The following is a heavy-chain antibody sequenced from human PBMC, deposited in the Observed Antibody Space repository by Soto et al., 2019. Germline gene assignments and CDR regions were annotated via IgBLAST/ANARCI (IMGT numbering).Heavy chain of an antibody. CDR1: GFTFSSYW. V-gene: IGHV3-7*03. Sequence: EVQLVESGGGLVQPGGSLRLSCAASGFTFSSYWMSWVRQAPGKGLEWVANIKQDGSEKYYVDPVKGRFTISRDNAKNSLYLQMNSLRAEDTAVYYCARDWDCGGDCPTGGMDVWGQGTTVTVSS. J-gene: IGHJ6*02. D-gene: IGHD2-21*02. CDR3: ARDWDCGGDCPTGGMDV. CDR2: IKQDGSEK.